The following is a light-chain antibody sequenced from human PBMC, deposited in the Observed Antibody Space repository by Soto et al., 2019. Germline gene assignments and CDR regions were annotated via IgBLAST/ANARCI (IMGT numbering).Light chain of an antibody. J-gene: IGLJ3*02. V-gene: IGLV1-44*01. CDR3: ATWDDSLNGVV. CDR2: SNN. Sequence: QSVLTQPPSASGTPGQRVTISCSGSNSNIGSNTVNWYQHFPETAPKLLIYSNNQRPSGVPDRFSGSKSGTSASLAISGLQSEDEADYYCATWDDSLNGVVFGGGTKLTVL. CDR1: NSNIGSNT.